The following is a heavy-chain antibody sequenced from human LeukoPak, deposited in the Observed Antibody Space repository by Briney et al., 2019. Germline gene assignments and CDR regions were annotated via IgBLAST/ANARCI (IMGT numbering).Heavy chain of an antibody. V-gene: IGHV4-59*08. CDR2: IYYTGTT. D-gene: IGHD1-26*01. J-gene: IGHJ4*02. CDR3: ARHAQIVAATGSFDF. Sequence: PSETLSLTCTVSGGSISSYYWSWIRQPPGKGLEWIGYIYYTGTTKYNPSLNSRVTIPVDTSKNQLSLRLNSVTAADTAVYYCARHAQIVAATGSFDFWGQGTLVTVSS. CDR1: GGSISSYY.